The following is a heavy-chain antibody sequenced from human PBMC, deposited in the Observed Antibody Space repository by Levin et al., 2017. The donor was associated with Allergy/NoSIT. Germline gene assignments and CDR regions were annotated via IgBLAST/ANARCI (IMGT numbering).Heavy chain of an antibody. CDR3: ARDFGDYDSSGYYFDY. D-gene: IGHD3-22*01. CDR2: IYHSGST. Sequence: SETLSLTCAVSGGSISSINWWSWVRQPPGKGLEWIGEIYHSGSTNYNPSLKSRATISVDKFNNQFSLKLSSVTAADTAVYYCARDFGDYDSSGYYFDYWGQGALVTVSS. J-gene: IGHJ4*02. CDR1: GGSISSINW. V-gene: IGHV4-4*02.